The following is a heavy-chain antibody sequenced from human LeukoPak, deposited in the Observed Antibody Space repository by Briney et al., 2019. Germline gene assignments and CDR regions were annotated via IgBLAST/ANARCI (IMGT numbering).Heavy chain of an antibody. J-gene: IGHJ4*02. CDR3: ARELYSSGWYGVYYFDY. V-gene: IGHV4-4*02. CDR2: IYHSGST. CDR1: GGSISSSNW. Sequence: SETLSLTCAVSGGSISSSNWWSWVRQPPGKGLEWIGEIYHSGSTNYNPSLKSRVTISVDKSKNQFSLKLSSVTAADTAVYYCARELYSSGWYGVYYFDYWGQGTLVTVSS. D-gene: IGHD6-19*01.